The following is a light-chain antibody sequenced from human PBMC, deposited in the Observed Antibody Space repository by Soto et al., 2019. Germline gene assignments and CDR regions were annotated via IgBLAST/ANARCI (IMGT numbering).Light chain of an antibody. CDR2: YDI. J-gene: IGLJ2*01. CDR3: QVWDSTSDHVV. CDR1: NIGSKS. V-gene: IGLV3-21*04. Sequence: SYELTQPPSVSVAPGKTARITCGGNNIGSKSVHWYQQKPGQAPVLVISYDIDRPSGIPERFSGSNSGNTATLTISRVEAGDEADYYCQVWDSTSDHVVFGGGTKLTVL.